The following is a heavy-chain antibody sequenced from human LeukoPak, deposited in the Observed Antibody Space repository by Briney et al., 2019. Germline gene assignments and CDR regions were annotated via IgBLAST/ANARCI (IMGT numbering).Heavy chain of an antibody. CDR3: ARDQRVTGRPDVDY. J-gene: IGHJ4*02. V-gene: IGHV3-74*03. D-gene: IGHD6-6*01. Sequence: GSLRLSCAASGFTFRNHWMHWVRQTPGKGLVWVSRISSDGSSTTYADSVKGRFTISRDNAKNTLYLQMNNLRAEDTAMYYCARDQRVTGRPDVDYWGQGTLVIVSS. CDR1: GFTFRNHW. CDR2: ISSDGSST.